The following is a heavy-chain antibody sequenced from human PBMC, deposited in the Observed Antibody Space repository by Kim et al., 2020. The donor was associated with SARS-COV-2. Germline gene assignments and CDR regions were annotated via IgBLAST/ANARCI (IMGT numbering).Heavy chain of an antibody. D-gene: IGHD6-13*01. CDR3: TTGTRIAAAGLYYFDY. Sequence: PVKGRVTIARDDSKNTLYLQMNSLKTEDTAVYYCTTGTRIAAAGLYYFDYWGQGTLVTVSS. J-gene: IGHJ4*02. V-gene: IGHV3-15*01.